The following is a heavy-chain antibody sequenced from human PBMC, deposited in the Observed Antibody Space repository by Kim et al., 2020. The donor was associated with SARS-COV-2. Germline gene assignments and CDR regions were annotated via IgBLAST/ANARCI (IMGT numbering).Heavy chain of an antibody. J-gene: IGHJ4*02. CDR3: AKEYPDYYDSSGYYYYFDY. CDR2: IWYDGSNK. CDR1: GFTFSSYG. V-gene: IGHV3-33*06. Sequence: GGSLRLSCAASGFTFSSYGMHWVRQAPGKGLEWVADIWYDGSNKYYADSVKGRFTISRDNSKNTLYLQMNSLRAEDTAVYYCAKEYPDYYDSSGYYYYFDYWGQGTLVTVSS. D-gene: IGHD3-22*01.